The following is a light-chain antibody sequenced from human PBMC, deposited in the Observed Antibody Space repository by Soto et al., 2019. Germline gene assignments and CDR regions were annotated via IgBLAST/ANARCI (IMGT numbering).Light chain of an antibody. Sequence: EIVLTQSPGTLSLSPGERVTLSCRASQSVTNSYVAWCQQKPGQAPRLLIYDAATRATGIPDRFSGSGSGTDFSLTISRLEPEDLAVYFCQQYGSSPLTFGGGTKVDIK. CDR1: QSVTNSY. J-gene: IGKJ4*01. V-gene: IGKV3-20*01. CDR3: QQYGSSPLT. CDR2: DAA.